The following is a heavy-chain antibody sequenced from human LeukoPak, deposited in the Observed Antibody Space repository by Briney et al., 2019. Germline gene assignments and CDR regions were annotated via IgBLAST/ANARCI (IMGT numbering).Heavy chain of an antibody. V-gene: IGHV4-30-4*01. CDR3: ARETLAAAGVFDY. J-gene: IGHJ4*02. D-gene: IGHD6-13*01. CDR1: GGSISSGDYY. Sequence: SQTLSLTCTVSGGSISSGDYYWSWIRQPPGKGLEWIGYIYYSGSTYYNPSLKSRVTISVDTSKNQFSLKLSSVAAADTAVYSCARETLAAAGVFDYWGQGTLVTVSS. CDR2: IYYSGST.